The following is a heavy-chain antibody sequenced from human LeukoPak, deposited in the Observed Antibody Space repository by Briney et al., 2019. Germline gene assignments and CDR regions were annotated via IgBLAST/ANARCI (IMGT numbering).Heavy chain of an antibody. CDR2: IRFDGSNK. CDR3: AKEGADYDINYFDF. D-gene: IGHD3-9*01. J-gene: IGHJ4*02. V-gene: IGHV3-30*02. Sequence: GGSLRLSCAASGCTFSSYGMHWVRQAPGKGLEWVAFIRFDGSNKYYADSVKGRFTISRDNSKNTLYLQMNSLRAEDTAVYYCAKEGADYDINYFDFWGQGTLVTVSS. CDR1: GCTFSSYG.